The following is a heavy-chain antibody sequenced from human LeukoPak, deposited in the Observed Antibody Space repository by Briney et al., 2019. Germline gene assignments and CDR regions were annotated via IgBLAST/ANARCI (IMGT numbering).Heavy chain of an antibody. CDR3: AKDWGQRGVGASLGH. CDR2: ISYDGSSS. D-gene: IGHD1-26*01. Sequence: GGSLRLSCAASGFTFSGHAMVWVRQGPGKGLEWVSFISYDGSSSVYADSVMGRFAISRDNSKNTVDLQINSLRYEDTAIYYCAKDWGQRGVGASLGHWGQGTLVIVSS. CDR1: GFTFSGHA. V-gene: IGHV3-30*18. J-gene: IGHJ4*02.